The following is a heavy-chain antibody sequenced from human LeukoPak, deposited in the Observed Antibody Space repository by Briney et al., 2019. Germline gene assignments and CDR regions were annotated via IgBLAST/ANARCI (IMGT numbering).Heavy chain of an antibody. CDR1: GFTFSSYW. J-gene: IGHJ6*02. CDR3: ARDSRYDFWSGYYPTLYYGMDV. V-gene: IGHV3-7*01. Sequence: TGGSLRLSCAASGFTFSSYWMSWVSQAPGKGLEWVANIKQDGSEKYYVDSVKGRFTISRDNAKNSLYLQMNSLRAEDTAVYYCARDSRYDFWSGYYPTLYYGMDVWGQGTTVTVSS. CDR2: IKQDGSEK. D-gene: IGHD3-3*01.